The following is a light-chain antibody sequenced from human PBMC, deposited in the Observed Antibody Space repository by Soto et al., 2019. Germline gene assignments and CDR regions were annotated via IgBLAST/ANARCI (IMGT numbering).Light chain of an antibody. J-gene: IGKJ3*01. Sequence: EIVLTQSPGTLSLSPGERATLSCRASQSFSSSYLAWYQQKPGQAPRLLIYGASSRATGTPDRFSGSGSGTDFTLTNSSLEPEDFAVYYCQRYGSALFTFGPGTKVYVK. CDR3: QRYGSALFT. CDR1: QSFSSSY. V-gene: IGKV3-20*01. CDR2: GAS.